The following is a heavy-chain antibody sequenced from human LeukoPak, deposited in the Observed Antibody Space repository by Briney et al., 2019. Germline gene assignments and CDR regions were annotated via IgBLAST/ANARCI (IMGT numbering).Heavy chain of an antibody. CDR1: GGTFSSYA. V-gene: IGHV1-69*13. CDR2: IIPIFGTA. D-gene: IGHD2-2*02. CDR3: ARDRQVVPAAINYDWFDP. Sequence: SVKVSCRASGGTFSSYAISWVRQAPGQGLEWMGGIIPIFGTANYAQKFQGRVTITADESTSTAYMELSSLRSEDTAVYYCARDRQVVPAAINYDWFDPWGQGTLVTVSS. J-gene: IGHJ5*02.